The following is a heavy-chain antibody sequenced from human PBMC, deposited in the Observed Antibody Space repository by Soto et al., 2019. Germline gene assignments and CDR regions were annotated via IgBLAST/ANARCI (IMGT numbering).Heavy chain of an antibody. J-gene: IGHJ6*02. D-gene: IGHD3-22*01. Sequence: SETLSLTCTVSGGSINNYYWSWIRQPPGKGLEWIGYIYDSGSTNYNPSLKSRVTMSVDTSKNQFSLKLSSVTAADTAVYYCARARLYYYDSSGYYSTYYYYGMDVWGQGTTVTVSS. V-gene: IGHV4-59*01. CDR2: IYDSGST. CDR1: GGSINNYY. CDR3: ARARLYYYDSSGYYSTYYYYGMDV.